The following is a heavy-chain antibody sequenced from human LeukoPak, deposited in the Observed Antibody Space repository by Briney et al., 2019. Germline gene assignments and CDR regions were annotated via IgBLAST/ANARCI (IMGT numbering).Heavy chain of an antibody. CDR2: MNPNSGNT. J-gene: IGHJ6*02. D-gene: IGHD6-13*01. CDR3: ARHPSSSWYYYGMDV. V-gene: IGHV1-8*01. Sequence: ASVKVSCKASGYTFTSYDINWVRQAPGQGLEWMGWMNPNSGNTGYAQKFQGRVTMTRNTSISTAYMELSSLRSEDTAVYYCARHPSSSWYYYGMDVWGQGTTVTVSS. CDR1: GYTFTSYD.